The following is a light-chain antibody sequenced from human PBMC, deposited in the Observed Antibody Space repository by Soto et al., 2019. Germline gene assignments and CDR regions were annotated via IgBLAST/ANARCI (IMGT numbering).Light chain of an antibody. V-gene: IGLV1-51*01. CDR1: SSNIGKNY. Sequence: QSVLTQPPSVSAAPGQMVTISCSGASSNIGKNYVSWYQQLPGAAPKLVIFDTNKRPSGIPDRFSGSKSGTSAALDITALQTGDEADYYCGTWDTSLSAVVFGGGTKLTVL. CDR2: DTN. CDR3: GTWDTSLSAVV. J-gene: IGLJ2*01.